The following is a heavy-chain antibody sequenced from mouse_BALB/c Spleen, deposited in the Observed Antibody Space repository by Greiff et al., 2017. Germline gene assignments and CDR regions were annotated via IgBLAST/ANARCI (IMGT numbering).Heavy chain of an antibody. J-gene: IGHJ2*01. CDR3: VRGGNYFDY. CDR1: GFTFNTNA. V-gene: IGHV10S3*01. Sequence: GGGLVQPKGSLKLSCAASGFTFNTNAMNWVRQAPGKGLEWVARIRSKSNNYATYYADSVKDRFTISRDDSQSMLYLQMNNLKTEDTAMYYCVRGGNYFDYWGQGTTLTVSS. CDR2: IRSKSNNYAT.